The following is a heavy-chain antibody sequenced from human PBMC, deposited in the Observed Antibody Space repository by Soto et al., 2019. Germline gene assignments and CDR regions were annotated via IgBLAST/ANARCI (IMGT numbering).Heavy chain of an antibody. D-gene: IGHD5-12*01. Sequence: ASVKVSCKASGYTFTSYAMHWVRQAPGQRLEWMGWINAGNGNTRYSQKFQGRVTITRDTSASTAYMELSSLRSEDTAVYYCARHFDGGYLGDAFDIWGQGTLVTVSS. CDR2: INAGNGNT. CDR3: ARHFDGGYLGDAFDI. CDR1: GYTFTSYA. V-gene: IGHV1-3*01. J-gene: IGHJ3*02.